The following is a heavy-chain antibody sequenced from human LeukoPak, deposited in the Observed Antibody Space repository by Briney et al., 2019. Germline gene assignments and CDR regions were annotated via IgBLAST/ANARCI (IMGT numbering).Heavy chain of an antibody. CDR3: ARDQTSTGDGAFDI. V-gene: IGHV3-30*04. D-gene: IGHD7-27*01. CDR1: GFTFSSYA. CDR2: ISYDGSNK. Sequence: PGGSLRLSCAASGFTFSSYAMNWVRQAPGKGLEWVAVISYDGSNKYYADSVKGRFTISRDNSKNTLYLQMNSLRAEDTAVYYCARDQTSTGDGAFDIWGQGTMVTVSS. J-gene: IGHJ3*02.